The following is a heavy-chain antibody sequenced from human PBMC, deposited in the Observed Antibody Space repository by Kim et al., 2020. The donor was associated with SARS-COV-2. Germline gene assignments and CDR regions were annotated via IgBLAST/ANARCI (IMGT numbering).Heavy chain of an antibody. CDR3: ARGPTDIDYDYVWGSYRPYYFDY. J-gene: IGHJ4*02. CDR2: IKQDGSEK. D-gene: IGHD3-16*02. V-gene: IGHV3-7*01. Sequence: GGSLRLSCAASGFTFSSYWMSWVRQAPGKGLEWVANIKQDGSEKYYVDSVKGRFTISRDNAKNSLYLQMNSLRAEDTAVYYCARGPTDIDYDYVWGSYRPYYFDYWGQGTLVTVSS. CDR1: GFTFSSYW.